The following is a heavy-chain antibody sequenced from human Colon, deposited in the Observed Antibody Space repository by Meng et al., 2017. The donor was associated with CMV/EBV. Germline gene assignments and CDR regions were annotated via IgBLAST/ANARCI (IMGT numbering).Heavy chain of an antibody. CDR2: IRYDGNTQ. CDR3: ARGYGGNDY. D-gene: IGHD4-23*01. CDR1: GFTFSSYG. V-gene: IGHV3-30*02. Sequence: GGSLRLSCAASGFTFSSYGMHWVRQAPGKGLEWVASIRYDGNTQNYLDSMKGRFTISRDNAKNSLYLQMDSLRAEDTAVYYCARGYGGNDYWGQGALVTVSS. J-gene: IGHJ4*02.